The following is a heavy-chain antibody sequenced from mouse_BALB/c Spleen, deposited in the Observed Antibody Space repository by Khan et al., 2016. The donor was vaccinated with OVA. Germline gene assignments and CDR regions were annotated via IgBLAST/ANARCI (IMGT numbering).Heavy chain of an antibody. D-gene: IGHD2-14*01. Sequence: VQLQQSGPELVKPGASVKVSCKASGYAFTSYNIYWVKQSHGKSLEWVGYIVPYNGGTSYNQKFKGKATLTVDKSSTTAYMHLNSLTSEDSAVYYYGRGGYGGFAYWGQGTLVTVSA. CDR3: GRGGYGGFAY. CDR1: GYAFTSYN. CDR2: IVPYNGGT. V-gene: IGHV1S135*01. J-gene: IGHJ3*01.